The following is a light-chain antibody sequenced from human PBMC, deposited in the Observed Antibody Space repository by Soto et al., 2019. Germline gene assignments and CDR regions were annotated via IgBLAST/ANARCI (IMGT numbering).Light chain of an antibody. Sequence: SYYLTQPPSVSVAPGQTATITCWGPNIGSRSVHWYQLKPRQAPVLVVFDDSDRPSGIPERFSGSNSGNTATLTINRVEGGDEADYFCQVWDSNTDHLFGGGTKVTVL. CDR3: QVWDSNTDHL. V-gene: IGLV3-21*02. J-gene: IGLJ2*01. CDR1: NIGSRS. CDR2: DDS.